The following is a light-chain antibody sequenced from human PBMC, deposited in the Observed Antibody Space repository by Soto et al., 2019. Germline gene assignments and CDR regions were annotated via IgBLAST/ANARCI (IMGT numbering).Light chain of an antibody. CDR1: QSISSNF. CDR3: QQYGSSIT. CDR2: GAS. Sequence: EIVLTQSPGTLSLSPGEGATLSCRASQSISSNFLAWYQQKRGQAPRLLIHGASNRATGIPDRFSGSGSGTDFTLTISRLEPEDFAVYYCQQYGSSITFGQGTRLEI. V-gene: IGKV3-20*01. J-gene: IGKJ5*01.